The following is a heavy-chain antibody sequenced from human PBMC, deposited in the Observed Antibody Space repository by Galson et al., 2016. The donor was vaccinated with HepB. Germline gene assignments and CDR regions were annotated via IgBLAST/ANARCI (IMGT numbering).Heavy chain of an antibody. J-gene: IGHJ6*02. D-gene: IGHD6-19*01. V-gene: IGHV6-1*01. CDR1: GDSVSSNFAA. CDR3: PRDTPWLAGGYYYYVMDV. Sequence: CAISGDSVSSNFAAWNWIRQSPSRGLEWLGKTYYRSKWCNDYAVSVKSSKTINPDTSKSQFSLQLNSVTPEDTAVYYCPRDTPWLAGGYYYYVMDVWGQGTTVTVS. CDR2: TYYRSKWCN.